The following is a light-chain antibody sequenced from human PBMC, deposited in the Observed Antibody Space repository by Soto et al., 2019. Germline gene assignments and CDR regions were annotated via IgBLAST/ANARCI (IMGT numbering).Light chain of an antibody. CDR2: DAS. J-gene: IGKJ1*01. CDR3: QFYGDPSKT. Sequence: EIVMTQSPATLSVSPGERATLSCRASQSVSSSYLAWYQQKPGQAPRLLIYDASVRATGTPARFSGSGSGTDFTLTISRLEPEDFAVYYCQFYGDPSKTFGQGTKVDIK. CDR1: QSVSSSY. V-gene: IGKV3D-20*02.